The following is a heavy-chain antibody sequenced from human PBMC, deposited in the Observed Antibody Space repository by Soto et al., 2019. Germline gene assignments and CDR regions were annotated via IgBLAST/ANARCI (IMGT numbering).Heavy chain of an antibody. CDR2: IYTSGST. V-gene: IGHV4-4*07. D-gene: IGHD3-16*02. CDR3: AREGPHYDYVWGSYRYYFDY. CDR1: GFTFSDAW. Sequence: VQLVESGGGLVKPGGSLRLSCAASGFTFSDAWMSWVRQAPGKGLEWIGRIYTSGSTNYNPSLKSRVTMSVDTSKNQFSLKLSSVTAADTAVYYCAREGPHYDYVWGSYRYYFDYWGQGTLVTVSS. J-gene: IGHJ4*02.